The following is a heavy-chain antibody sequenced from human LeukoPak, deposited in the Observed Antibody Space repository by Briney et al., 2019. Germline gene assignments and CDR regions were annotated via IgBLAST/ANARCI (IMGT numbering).Heavy chain of an antibody. V-gene: IGHV4-59*08. Sequence: SETLSLTCTVSGGSISSYYWSWIRQPPGKGREWIGYIYYSGSTNYNPSLKSRVTISVDTSKNQFSLKLSSVTAADTAVYYCARQVVVTALYNWFDPWGQGTLVTVSS. CDR3: ARQVVVTALYNWFDP. J-gene: IGHJ5*02. D-gene: IGHD2-21*02. CDR1: GGSISSYY. CDR2: IYYSGST.